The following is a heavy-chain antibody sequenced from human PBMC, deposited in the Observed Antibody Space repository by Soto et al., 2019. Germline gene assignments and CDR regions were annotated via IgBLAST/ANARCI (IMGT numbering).Heavy chain of an antibody. V-gene: IGHV4-34*01. J-gene: IGHJ4*02. D-gene: IGHD6-6*01. CDR2: INHSGTT. CDR3: ARSGARPKATFDY. CDR1: GGSFRGYY. Sequence: QVQLQQWGAGLLKPSETLSLTCAVYGGSFRGYYWSWIRQPPGKGLEWIGEINHSGTTNFNPSLKSRVTISVDTSKNQFSLKLSSVTAADTAVYYCARSGARPKATFDYWAQGTLVTVSS.